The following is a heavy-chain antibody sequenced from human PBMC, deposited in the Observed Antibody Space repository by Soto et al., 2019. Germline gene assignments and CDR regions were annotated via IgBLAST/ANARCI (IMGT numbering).Heavy chain of an antibody. D-gene: IGHD3-3*01. CDR1: GYPVTAYY. V-gene: IGHV1-2*02. Sequence: QLHLVQSGAVVKKPGASVTVSCSASGYPVTAYYMHWVRQAPGRGLEWMGGINPATGAAKYTQTFQGRVTMARDTSTNTVFMEMSGLTSEGTALFYCARGGGVGVAGSAAFDMWGQGTLVTVSS. CDR2: INPATGAA. J-gene: IGHJ3*02. CDR3: ARGGGVGVAGSAAFDM.